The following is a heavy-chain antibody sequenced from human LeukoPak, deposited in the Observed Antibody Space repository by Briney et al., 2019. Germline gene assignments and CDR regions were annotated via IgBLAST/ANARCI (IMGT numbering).Heavy chain of an antibody. J-gene: IGHJ4*02. Sequence: GGSLRLSCAASGFTFSSYSMNWVRQAPGKGLEWVSSITSSSSYIYYADSVKGRFTISRDNAKNSLYMQMNSLRAEDTAVYYCARHVVAVGFDYWGQGTLVTVSS. V-gene: IGHV3-21*01. CDR2: ITSSSSYI. D-gene: IGHD3-22*01. CDR1: GFTFSSYS. CDR3: ARHVVAVGFDY.